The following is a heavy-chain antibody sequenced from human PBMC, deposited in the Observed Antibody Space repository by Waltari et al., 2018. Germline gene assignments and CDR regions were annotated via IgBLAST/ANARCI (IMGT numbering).Heavy chain of an antibody. CDR3: ARVTHSNPAYFDL. J-gene: IGHJ2*01. V-gene: IGHV3-66*01. Sequence: EVQLVESGGGLVQPGGSLRLSCEASGFTVSNPYMRWVRQAPGKGLEWVSVFYSGGSAYYADSLKGRFTLSRDNSKNTVYLQMKSLRVEDTAVYYCARVTHSNPAYFDLWGRGTLVTVSS. D-gene: IGHD4-4*01. CDR2: FYSGGSA. CDR1: GFTVSNPY.